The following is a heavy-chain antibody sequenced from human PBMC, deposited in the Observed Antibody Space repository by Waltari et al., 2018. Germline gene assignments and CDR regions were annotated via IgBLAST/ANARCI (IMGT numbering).Heavy chain of an antibody. CDR3: AREAALTNDFDI. D-gene: IGHD6-25*01. CDR1: GFAVVSSL. Sequence: EVQLLESGGALVQPGGSLRLSCPVSGFAVVSSLMTWVRKAPGKGLEWVSRINSVATTTDYADSVRGRFTISRDNDLNTVFLHVTSLRAEDMGVYYCAREAALTNDFDIWGRGTNVTVSS. CDR2: INSVATTT. J-gene: IGHJ3*02. V-gene: IGHV3-74*01.